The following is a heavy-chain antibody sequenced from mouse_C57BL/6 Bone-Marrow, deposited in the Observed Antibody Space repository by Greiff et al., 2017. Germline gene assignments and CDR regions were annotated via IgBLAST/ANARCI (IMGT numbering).Heavy chain of an antibody. CDR3: ARSIYYYGSSPWFAY. V-gene: IGHV1-69*01. D-gene: IGHD1-1*01. J-gene: IGHJ3*01. CDR2: IDPSDSYT. CDR1: GYTFTSYW. Sequence: VQLQQPGAELVMPGASVKLSCKASGYTFTSYWMHWVKQRPGHGLEWIGAIDPSDSYTTYNQKFQGKSTLTVDKSSSTAYMQRSSLTSEDDAVYYCARSIYYYGSSPWFAYGGQGTLVTVSA.